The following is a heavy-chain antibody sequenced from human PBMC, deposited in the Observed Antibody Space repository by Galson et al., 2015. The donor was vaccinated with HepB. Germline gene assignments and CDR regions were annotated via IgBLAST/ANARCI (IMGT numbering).Heavy chain of an antibody. J-gene: IGHJ4*02. CDR1: GFTFSNCG. D-gene: IGHD1-26*01. Sequence: SLRLSCAASGFTFSNCGMTWVRQAPGKGLEWVSAITGDGGGTFYADSVKGRFTISRDNSRNTLYLQMSSLRADDTAIYYCARVPTNIGGTELKYWGQGTLLTVSS. CDR3: ARVPTNIGGTELKY. V-gene: IGHV3-23*01. CDR2: ITGDGGGT.